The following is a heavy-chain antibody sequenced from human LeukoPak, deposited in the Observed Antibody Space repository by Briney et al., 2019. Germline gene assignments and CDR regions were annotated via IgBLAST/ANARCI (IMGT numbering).Heavy chain of an antibody. CDR3: ARWDDSSGYYYGYFDY. J-gene: IGHJ4*02. D-gene: IGHD3-22*01. CDR2: IYYSGST. V-gene: IGHV4-39*01. CDR1: GGSISSSSYY. Sequence: SETLSLTCTVSGGSISSSSYYWGWIRQPPGKGLEWIGSIYYSGSTYYNPSLKSRVTISVDTSKNQFSLKLSSVTAADTAVYYCARWDDSSGYYYGYFDYWGQGTLVTVSS.